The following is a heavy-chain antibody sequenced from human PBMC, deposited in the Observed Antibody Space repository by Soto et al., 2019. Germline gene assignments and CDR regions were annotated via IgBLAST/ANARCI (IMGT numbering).Heavy chain of an antibody. CDR1: GFTFSSCS. D-gene: IGHD2-15*01. Sequence: PGVSLGLSFAASGFTFSSCSMGWVRQAPGKGLEWVSDIIDSGGSTYYADSVKGRFTISRDNSKNTLYLQMNSLRAEDTAVYYCAKVVAASYYGMDVWGQGTTVTVSS. V-gene: IGHV3-23*01. CDR3: AKVVAASYYGMDV. J-gene: IGHJ6*02. CDR2: IIDSGGST.